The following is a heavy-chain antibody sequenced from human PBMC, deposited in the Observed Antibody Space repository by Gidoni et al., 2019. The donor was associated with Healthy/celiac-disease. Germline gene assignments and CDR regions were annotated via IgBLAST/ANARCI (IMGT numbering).Heavy chain of an antibody. CDR2: ISWNSGSI. Sequence: EVQLVESGGGLVQPGRSLRLSCAASGFPFDDYAMQWVRQAPGKGLGWVSGISWNSGSIGYADSVKGRFTISRDNAKNSLYLQMNSLRAEDTALYYCAKDMPLEGSGSYGAFDIWGQGTMVTVSS. CDR1: GFPFDDYA. D-gene: IGHD3-10*01. V-gene: IGHV3-9*01. CDR3: AKDMPLEGSGSYGAFDI. J-gene: IGHJ3*02.